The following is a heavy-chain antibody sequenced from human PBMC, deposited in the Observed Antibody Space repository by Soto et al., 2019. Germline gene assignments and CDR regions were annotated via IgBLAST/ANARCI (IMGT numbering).Heavy chain of an antibody. V-gene: IGHV1-46*01. Sequence: ASVKVSCKASGYTFTSYYMHWVRQAPGQGLEWMGIINPSGGSTSYAQKFQGRATMTRDTSTSTVYMELSSLRSEDTAVYYCARAYYYDSSGYPGGFDYWGQGTLVTVSS. CDR3: ARAYYYDSSGYPGGFDY. CDR2: INPSGGST. J-gene: IGHJ4*02. D-gene: IGHD3-22*01. CDR1: GYTFTSYY.